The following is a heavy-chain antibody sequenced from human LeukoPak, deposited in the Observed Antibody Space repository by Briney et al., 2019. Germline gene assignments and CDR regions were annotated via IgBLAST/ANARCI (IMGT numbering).Heavy chain of an antibody. D-gene: IGHD6-6*01. CDR1: GLTFSTYS. CDR3: AKEGAAPPPLYYYYMDV. J-gene: IGHJ6*03. V-gene: IGHV3-21*04. Sequence: GGSLRLSCAASGLTFSTYSMNWVRQAPGKGLEWVSSISTGSSYISYADSVKGRFTISRDNSKNTLYLQMNSLRAEDTAVYYCAKEGAAPPPLYYYYMDVWGKGTTVTVSS. CDR2: ISTGSSYI.